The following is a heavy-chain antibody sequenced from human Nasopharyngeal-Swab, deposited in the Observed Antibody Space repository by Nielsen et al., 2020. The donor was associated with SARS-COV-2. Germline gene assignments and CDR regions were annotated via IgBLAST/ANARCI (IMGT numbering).Heavy chain of an antibody. CDR1: GGTFSSYA. V-gene: IGHV1-69*13. D-gene: IGHD2-2*02. Sequence: SVKVSCKASGGTFSSYAISWVRQAPGQGLEWMGGIIPIFGTANYAQKFQGRVTITADESTSTAYMELSSLRSEDTAVYYCARVSGYCSSTSCYTGGIDYWGQGTPVTVSS. CDR2: IIPIFGTA. J-gene: IGHJ4*02. CDR3: ARVSGYCSSTSCYTGGIDY.